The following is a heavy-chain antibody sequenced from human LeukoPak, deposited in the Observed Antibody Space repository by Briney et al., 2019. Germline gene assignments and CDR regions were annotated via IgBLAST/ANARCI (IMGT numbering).Heavy chain of an antibody. Sequence: PGGSLRLSCAASGFTFSSYAMSWVRQAPGKGLEWVSSISSGSANTYYADSVKGRFTISRDNSKNTLYLQMNSLRAEDTAVYYCARAVDSGSYWDYFDYWGQGTLVTVSS. CDR2: ISSGSANT. D-gene: IGHD1-26*01. V-gene: IGHV3-23*01. CDR1: GFTFSSYA. CDR3: ARAVDSGSYWDYFDY. J-gene: IGHJ4*02.